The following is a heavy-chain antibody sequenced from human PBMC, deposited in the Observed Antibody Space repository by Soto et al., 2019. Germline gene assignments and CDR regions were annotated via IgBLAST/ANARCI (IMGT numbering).Heavy chain of an antibody. CDR3: TTTQYYDFWSGYQIYGMDV. J-gene: IGHJ6*02. CDR1: GFTFSNAW. D-gene: IGHD3-3*01. V-gene: IGHV3-15*07. Sequence: PGGSLRLSCAASGFTFSNAWMNWVRQAPGKGLEWVGRIKSKTDGGTTDYAAPVKGRFTISRDDSKNTLYLQMNSLKTEDTAVYYCTTTQYYDFWSGYQIYGMDVWGQGTTVTVSS. CDR2: IKSKTDGGTT.